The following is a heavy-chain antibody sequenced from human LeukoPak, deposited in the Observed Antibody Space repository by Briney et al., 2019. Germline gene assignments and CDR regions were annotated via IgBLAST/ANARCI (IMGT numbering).Heavy chain of an antibody. CDR1: GVTFSSHA. Sequence: QPGGSLRLSCVVSGVTFSSHAMCWVRQAPGRGVEWVSSIDISGDSTSYADSVKGRFTISRDNSKNTLLLQMDSLRAEHSAIYYCANEIRPNDYWGQGTLVTVSS. J-gene: IGHJ4*02. D-gene: IGHD4/OR15-4a*01. CDR3: ANEIRPNDY. V-gene: IGHV3-23*05. CDR2: IDISGDST.